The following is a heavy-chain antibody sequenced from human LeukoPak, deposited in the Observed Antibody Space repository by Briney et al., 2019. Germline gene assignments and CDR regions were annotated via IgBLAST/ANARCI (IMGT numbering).Heavy chain of an antibody. D-gene: IGHD2-15*01. Sequence: GGSLRLSCAASGFTFSSYSMNWVRQAPGKGLEWVSSISSSSSYIYYADSVKGRFTISRDNAKNSLYLRMNSLRAEDTAVYYCARDREVVAATTIYYYYGMDVWGKGTTVTVSS. V-gene: IGHV3-21*01. CDR3: ARDREVVAATTIYYYYGMDV. CDR1: GFTFSSYS. J-gene: IGHJ6*04. CDR2: ISSSSSYI.